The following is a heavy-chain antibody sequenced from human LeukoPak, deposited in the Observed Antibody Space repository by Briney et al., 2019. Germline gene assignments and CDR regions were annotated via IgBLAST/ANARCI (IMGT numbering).Heavy chain of an antibody. CDR2: IGTSDGNT. CDR1: GFTFSSHA. Sequence: GGSLRLSCAASGFTFSSHAMSWVRQAPGKGLEGVSTIGTSDGNTQYEDSVKGRFTISRDNSESTLYMQMNSLRAEDTAVYYCAKLRSWPWYIDYWGQGTLVTVSS. CDR3: AKLRSWPWYIDY. V-gene: IGHV3-23*01. J-gene: IGHJ4*02.